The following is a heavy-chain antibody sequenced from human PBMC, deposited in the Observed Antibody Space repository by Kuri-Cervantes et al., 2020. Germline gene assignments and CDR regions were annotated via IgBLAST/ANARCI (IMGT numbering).Heavy chain of an antibody. D-gene: IGHD2-8*01. Sequence: GESLKISCAASGFTFDDYGMSWVRQAPGKGLEWVSGINWNGGSTGYADSVKGRFTVSRDNAKNSLYLQMNSLRAEDTALYYCARGTLYCTNGVCYPFDYWGQGTLVTVSS. CDR3: ARGTLYCTNGVCYPFDY. V-gene: IGHV3-20*04. CDR2: INWNGGST. J-gene: IGHJ4*02. CDR1: GFTFDDYG.